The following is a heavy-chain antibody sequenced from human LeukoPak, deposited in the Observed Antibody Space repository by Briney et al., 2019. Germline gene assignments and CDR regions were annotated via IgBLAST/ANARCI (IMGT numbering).Heavy chain of an antibody. CDR1: GGSISSYY. D-gene: IGHD3-22*01. V-gene: IGHV3-53*01. Sequence: ETLSLTCTVSGGSISSYYMSWVRQAPGKGLEWVSVIYSGGSTYYADSVKGRFTISRDNSKNTLYLQMNSLRDEDTAVYYCARRQADYYNSSGYYYGYWGQGTLVTVSS. J-gene: IGHJ4*02. CDR3: ARRQADYYNSSGYYYGY. CDR2: IYSGGST.